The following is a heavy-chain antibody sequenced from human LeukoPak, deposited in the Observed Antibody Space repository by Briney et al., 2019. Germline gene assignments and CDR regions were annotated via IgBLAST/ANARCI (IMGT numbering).Heavy chain of an antibody. CDR1: GFTFSDYY. V-gene: IGHV3-11*01. CDR3: ARGLLIFGVAITYYYYGMDV. D-gene: IGHD3-3*01. CDR2: ISSSGSTI. Sequence: PGGSLRLSCAASGFTFSDYYMSWIRQAPGRGLEWVSYISSSGSTIYYADSVKGRFTISRDNAKNSLYLQMNSLRAEDTAVYYCARGLLIFGVAITYYYYGMDVWGQGTTVTVSS. J-gene: IGHJ6*02.